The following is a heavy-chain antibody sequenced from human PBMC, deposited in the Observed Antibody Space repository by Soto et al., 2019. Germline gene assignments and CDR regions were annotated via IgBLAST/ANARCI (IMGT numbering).Heavy chain of an antibody. Sequence: SETLSLTCTVSGYSISSGYYWGWIRQPPGKGLEWIGSIYHSGSTYYNPSLKSRVTISVDTSKNQFSLKLSSVTAADTAVYYCARVLQGAPASSSGRFDYWGQGTLVTVSS. CDR3: ARVLQGAPASSSGRFDY. J-gene: IGHJ4*02. CDR2: IYHSGST. CDR1: GYSISSGYY. D-gene: IGHD6-19*01. V-gene: IGHV4-38-2*02.